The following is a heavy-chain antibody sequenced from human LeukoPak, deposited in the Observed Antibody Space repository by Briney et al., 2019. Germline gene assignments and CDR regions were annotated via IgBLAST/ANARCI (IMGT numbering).Heavy chain of an antibody. V-gene: IGHV4-4*07. CDR1: GGSISTYY. CDR3: ARHRGYSYGFDDFNI. D-gene: IGHD5-18*01. Sequence: TSETLCLTCTVSGGSISTYYWSWIRQPAGKGLEWIGRIYTSGSNNYNPSLKSRLTMSIEPSKNQFSLKLSSVTAADTAVYYCARHRGYSYGFDDFNIWGQGTMVIVSS. J-gene: IGHJ3*02. CDR2: IYTSGSN.